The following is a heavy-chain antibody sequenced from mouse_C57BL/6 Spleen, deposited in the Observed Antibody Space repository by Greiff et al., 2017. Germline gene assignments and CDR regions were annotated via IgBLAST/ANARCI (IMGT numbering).Heavy chain of an antibody. CDR1: GYTFTDHT. Sequence: VQLQESDAELVKPGASVKISCKVSGYTFTDHTIHWMKQRPEQGLEWIGYIYPRDGSTKYNEKFKGKATLTADKSSSTADRQLNSLTSEDSAVYFCARTGKGYAYAMDYWGQGTSVTVSS. J-gene: IGHJ4*01. CDR2: IYPRDGST. CDR3: ARTGKGYAYAMDY. D-gene: IGHD2-2*01. V-gene: IGHV1-78*01.